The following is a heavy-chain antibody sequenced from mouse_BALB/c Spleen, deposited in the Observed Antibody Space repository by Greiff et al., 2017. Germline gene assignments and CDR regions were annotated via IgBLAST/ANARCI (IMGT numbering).Heavy chain of an antibody. CDR3: ARGDYGYVRYFDV. Sequence: DVQLVESGGGLVQPGGSRKLSCAASGFTFSSFGMHWVRQAPEKGLEWVAYISSGSSTIYYADTVKGRFTISRDNPKNTLFLQMTSLRSEDTAMYYCARGDYGYVRYFDVWGAGTTVTVSS. J-gene: IGHJ1*01. V-gene: IGHV5-17*02. CDR1: GFTFSSFG. CDR2: ISSGSSTI. D-gene: IGHD1-2*01.